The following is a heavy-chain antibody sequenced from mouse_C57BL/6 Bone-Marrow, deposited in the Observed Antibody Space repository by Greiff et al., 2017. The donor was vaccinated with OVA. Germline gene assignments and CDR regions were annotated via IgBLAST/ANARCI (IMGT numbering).Heavy chain of an antibody. J-gene: IGHJ2*01. Sequence: DVKLVESGGGLVQPGGSLSLSCAASGFTFTDYYMSWVRQPPGKALEWLGFIRHKANGYTTEYSASVQGRFTISRDNSQSILYLQMNALRAEDSATYYCARSVYSNYPFDYWGQGTTLTVSS. CDR2: IRHKANGYTT. V-gene: IGHV7-3*01. CDR1: GFTFTDYY. D-gene: IGHD2-5*01. CDR3: ARSVYSNYPFDY.